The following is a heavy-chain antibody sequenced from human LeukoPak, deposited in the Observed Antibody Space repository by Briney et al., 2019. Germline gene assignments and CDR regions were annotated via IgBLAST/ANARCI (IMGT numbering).Heavy chain of an antibody. CDR3: ARDPLYSSSWYVVPDY. V-gene: IGHV1-18*01. J-gene: IGHJ4*02. D-gene: IGHD6-13*01. CDR1: GYTFTSYG. CDR2: ISAYNGNT. Sequence: GASVKVSCKASGYTFTSYGISRVRRAPGQGLEWMGWISAYNGNTNYAQKLQGRVTMTTDTSTSTAYMELRSLRSDDTAVYYCARDPLYSSSWYVVPDYWGQGPLVTVSS.